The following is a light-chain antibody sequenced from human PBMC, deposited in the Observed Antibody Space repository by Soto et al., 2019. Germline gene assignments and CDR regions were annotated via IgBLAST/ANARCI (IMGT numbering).Light chain of an antibody. CDR1: KGISSY. Sequence: AIRMTQSPSSFSASTGDRVTITCRASKGISSYLAWYQQKPGKAPKLLIDAASTLQSGVPSSFIGRRSGKDFTRNIRCLASEDFANYYCQLYYSYPWTFGQGTKVEIK. J-gene: IGKJ1*01. CDR2: AAS. CDR3: QLYYSYPWT. V-gene: IGKV1-8*01.